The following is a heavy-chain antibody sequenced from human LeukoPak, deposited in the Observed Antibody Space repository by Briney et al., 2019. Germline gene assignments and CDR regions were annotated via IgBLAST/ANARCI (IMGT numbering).Heavy chain of an antibody. J-gene: IGHJ4*02. V-gene: IGHV3-9*01. CDR1: GFTFDDYA. CDR3: AKGNNYGQSNPHDY. D-gene: IGHD4-17*01. CDR2: ISWNSGTI. Sequence: PGRSLRLSCAASGFTFDDYAMHWVRHAPGKGLEWGSGISWNSGTIGYADSVKGRFTISRDNAKNSLYLQMNSLRAEDTALYYCAKGNNYGQSNPHDYWGQGTLVTVSS.